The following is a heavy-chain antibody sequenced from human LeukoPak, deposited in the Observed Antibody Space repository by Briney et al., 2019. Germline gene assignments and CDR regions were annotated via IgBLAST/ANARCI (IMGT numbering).Heavy chain of an antibody. J-gene: IGHJ4*02. Sequence: GRSLRLSCAASGFTLSSYAMHWVRQAPGTGLEWVAVISYDGSNKYYADSVKGRFTISRDNSKNTLYLQMNSLRAEDTAVYYCARAIAAAGPYYFDYWGQGTLVTVSS. D-gene: IGHD6-13*01. CDR3: ARAIAAAGPYYFDY. CDR2: ISYDGSNK. V-gene: IGHV3-30*04. CDR1: GFTLSSYA.